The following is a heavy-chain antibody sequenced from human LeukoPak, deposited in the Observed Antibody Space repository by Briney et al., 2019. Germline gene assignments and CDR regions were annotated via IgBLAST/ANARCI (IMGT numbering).Heavy chain of an antibody. CDR1: GGSISSYY. V-gene: IGHV4-59*08. J-gene: IGHJ4*02. CDR3: ARLTDVDTAMVLDN. CDR2: IYYSGST. Sequence: QSSETLSLTCTVSGGSISSYYWSWIRQPPGKGLEWIGYIYYSGSTNYNPSLKSRVTISVDTSKNQFSLKLSSVTAADTAVYYCARLTDVDTAMVLDNWGQGTLVTVSS. D-gene: IGHD5-18*01.